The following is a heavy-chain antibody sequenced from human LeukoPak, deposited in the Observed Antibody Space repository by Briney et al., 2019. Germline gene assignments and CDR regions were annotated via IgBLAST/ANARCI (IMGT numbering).Heavy chain of an antibody. V-gene: IGHV4-4*07. J-gene: IGHJ3*02. CDR3: ASWGDYYGSGHRNAFDI. Sequence: SETLSLTCTVSGGSISSYYWTWIRQPAGKGLEWIGRIHTSGSTNHNPSLKSRVTISVDTSKNQFSLKLSSVTAADTAVYYCASWGDYYGSGHRNAFDIWGQGTMVTVSS. D-gene: IGHD3-10*01. CDR1: GGSISSYY. CDR2: IHTSGST.